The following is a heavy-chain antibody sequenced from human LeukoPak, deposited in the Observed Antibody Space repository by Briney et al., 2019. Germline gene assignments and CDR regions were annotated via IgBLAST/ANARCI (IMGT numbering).Heavy chain of an antibody. D-gene: IGHD3-22*01. CDR2: INHSDTYT. J-gene: IGHJ3*02. Sequence: PGGSLRLSCAASGFTFSTYAMTWVRQAPGKGLEWISVINHSDTYTNYADSVKGRFTISRDNAKNTLFLQMNSLRAEDTAVYFCAKHFRIGGYYRPDAFDMWRQGTLVTVSS. CDR1: GFTFSTYA. V-gene: IGHV3-23*01. CDR3: AKHFRIGGYYRPDAFDM.